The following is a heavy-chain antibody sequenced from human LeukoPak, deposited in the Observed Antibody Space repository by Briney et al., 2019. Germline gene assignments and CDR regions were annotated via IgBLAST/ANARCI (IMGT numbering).Heavy chain of an antibody. D-gene: IGHD3-10*01. J-gene: IGHJ4*02. V-gene: IGHV3-23*01. CDR1: GFTFSSYS. CDR2: ITASGTDT. CDR3: AKRSGSGGPFDY. Sequence: PGGSLRLSCAASGFTFSSYSMDWVRQAPGKGLEWVSTITASGTDTFYADSVKGRFTISRDNYKNTMYLQMNSLRAEDTAVYYCAKRSGSGGPFDYWGQGILVTVSS.